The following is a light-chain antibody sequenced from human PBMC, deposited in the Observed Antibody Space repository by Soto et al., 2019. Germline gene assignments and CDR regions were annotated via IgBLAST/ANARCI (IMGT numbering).Light chain of an antibody. CDR3: SSFAGSNNFPYV. CDR2: EIN. CDR1: SSDVGAYDY. V-gene: IGLV2-8*01. Sequence: QSVLTQPPSASGSPGQSVTISCTGASSDVGAYDYVSWYQQHLGKAPKLMIYEINKRPSGVPDRFSGSKSGNTASLTVSGLQAEDEADYYCSSFAGSNNFPYVFGTGTKVTVL. J-gene: IGLJ1*01.